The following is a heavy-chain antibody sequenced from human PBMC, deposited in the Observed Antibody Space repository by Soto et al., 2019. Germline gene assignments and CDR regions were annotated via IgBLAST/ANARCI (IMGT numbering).Heavy chain of an antibody. V-gene: IGHV3-33*01. CDR2: IWYDGSNK. Sequence: LRLYCAATGFTFSSYGMHWVRQPPGKGLEWVAVIWYDGSNKYYADSVKGRFTISRDNSKNTLYLQMNSLRAEDTGVYYCARRDGYCYYMDVWGKG. J-gene: IGHJ6*03. CDR1: GFTFSSYG. CDR3: ARRDGYCYYMDV.